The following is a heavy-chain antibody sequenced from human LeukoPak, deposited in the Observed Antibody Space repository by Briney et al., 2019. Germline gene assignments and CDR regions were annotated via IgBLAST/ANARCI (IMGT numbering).Heavy chain of an antibody. Sequence: SETLSLTCTVSGGSISSYCWSWIRQPPGKGLEWIGYIYYSGSTNYNPSLKSRVTISVDTSKNQFSLKLSSVTAADTAVYYCARHQLDYYDSSGYLDYWGQGTLVTVSS. D-gene: IGHD3-22*01. CDR1: GGSISSYC. CDR2: IYYSGST. CDR3: ARHQLDYYDSSGYLDY. J-gene: IGHJ4*02. V-gene: IGHV4-59*08.